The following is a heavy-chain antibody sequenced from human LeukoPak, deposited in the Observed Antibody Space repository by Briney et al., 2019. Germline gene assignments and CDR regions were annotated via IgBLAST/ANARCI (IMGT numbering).Heavy chain of an antibody. J-gene: IGHJ4*02. CDR2: ISGIGGST. D-gene: IGHD4-17*01. Sequence: GGSLRLSCAASGFTFSSYAMSGVRQAPGKGLEWVSAISGIGGSTYYADSVKGRFTISSDSSKNTLYLQMNSLRAEDTAVYCCAKDDYGDYIFDYWGQGTLVTVSS. CDR3: AKDDYGDYIFDY. CDR1: GFTFSSYA. V-gene: IGHV3-23*01.